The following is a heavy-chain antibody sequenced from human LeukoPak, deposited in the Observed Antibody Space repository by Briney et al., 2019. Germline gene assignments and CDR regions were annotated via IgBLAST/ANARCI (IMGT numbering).Heavy chain of an antibody. CDR1: GGAISSGSYY. CDR2: IYTSGST. V-gene: IGHV4-61*02. J-gene: IGHJ4*02. CDR3: ASTRGFFDY. Sequence: PSETLSLNRTVSGGAISSGSYYWSWIRQPAGKGLEWIGRIYTSGSTNYNPSLKSRVTISVDTSKNQFSLKLSSVTAADTAVYYCASTRGFFDYWGQGTLVTVSS.